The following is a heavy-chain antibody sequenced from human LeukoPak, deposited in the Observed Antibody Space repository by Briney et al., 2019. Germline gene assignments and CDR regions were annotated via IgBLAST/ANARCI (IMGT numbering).Heavy chain of an antibody. CDR2: VYDTGAT. V-gene: IGHV4-59*08. D-gene: IGHD1/OR15-1a*01. J-gene: IGHJ5*02. CDR3: ARLPLIATTRGGFDP. Sequence: SDAVPLTCTVTGGSISGDYWSWIRQPPGQRLEWIGYVYDTGATNYNPSLKSRFTISIDTSKNQFSLYLSSVTAADTAVYYCARLPLIATTRGGFDPWGQGTLVTVSS. CDR1: GGSISGDY.